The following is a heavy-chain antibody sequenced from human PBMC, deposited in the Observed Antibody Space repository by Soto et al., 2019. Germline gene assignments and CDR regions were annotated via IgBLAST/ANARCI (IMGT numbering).Heavy chain of an antibody. CDR1: GYTFTSYG. V-gene: IGHV1-18*01. CDR3: ARDPHSGYVSGWFDP. CDR2: ISAYNGNT. Sequence: GASVKVSCKASGYTFTSYGISWVRQAPGQGLEWMGWISAYNGNTNYAQKLQGRVTMTTDTSTSTAYMELRSLRSDDTAVYYCARDPHSGYVSGWFDPWGQGTLVTVSS. J-gene: IGHJ5*02. D-gene: IGHD5-12*01.